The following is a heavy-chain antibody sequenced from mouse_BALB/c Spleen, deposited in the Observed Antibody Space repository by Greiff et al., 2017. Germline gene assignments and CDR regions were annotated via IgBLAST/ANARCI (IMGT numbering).Heavy chain of an antibody. J-gene: IGHJ1*01. CDR2: ISYSGST. D-gene: IGHD1-1*01. V-gene: IGHV3-2*02. CDR3: ARRSSYGELDWYFDV. CDR1: GYSITSDYA. Sequence: EVQLQQSGPGLVKPSQSLSLTCTVTGYSITSDYAWNWIRQFPGNKLEWMGYISYSGSTSYNPSLKSRISITRDTSKNQFFLQLNSVTTEDTATYYCARRSSYGELDWYFDVWGAGTTVTVSS.